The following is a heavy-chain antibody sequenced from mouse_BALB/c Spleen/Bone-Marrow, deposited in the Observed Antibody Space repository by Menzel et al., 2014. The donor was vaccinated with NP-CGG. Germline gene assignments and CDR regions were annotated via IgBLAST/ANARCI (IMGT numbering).Heavy chain of an antibody. J-gene: IGHJ4*01. Sequence: EVNVVESGGGLVKPGGSLKLSCAASGFTFSSYAMSWVRQTPEKRLERVASISSGGSTYYPDSVKGRFTISRDNARNILYLQMSSLRSEDTAMYYCAREGGTTAHYYAMDYWGQGTSVTVSS. CDR3: AREGGTTAHYYAMDY. CDR2: ISSGGST. V-gene: IGHV5-6-5*01. CDR1: GFTFSSYA. D-gene: IGHD1-2*01.